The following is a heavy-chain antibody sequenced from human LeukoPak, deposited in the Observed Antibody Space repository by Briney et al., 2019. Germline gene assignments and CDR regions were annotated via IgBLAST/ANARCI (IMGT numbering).Heavy chain of an antibody. CDR2: IYYSGST. Sequence: SETLSLTCTVSGGSIRSYYWSWIRQPPGKGLEWIGYIYYSGSTNYNPSLKSRVTISVDTSKNQFSLKLSSVTAADTAVYYCARVLAEYSSTRVSLDAFDIWGQGTMVTVSS. CDR3: ARVLAEYSSTRVSLDAFDI. J-gene: IGHJ3*02. D-gene: IGHD6-6*01. CDR1: GGSIRSYY. V-gene: IGHV4-59*01.